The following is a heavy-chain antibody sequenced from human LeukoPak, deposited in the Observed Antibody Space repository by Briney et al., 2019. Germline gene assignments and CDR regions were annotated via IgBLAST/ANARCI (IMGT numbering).Heavy chain of an antibody. J-gene: IGHJ4*02. Sequence: GGSLRLSCAASGFTFSSYAMHWVRKAPGKGLEYVSAISSNGGSTYYANSVKGRFTISRDNSKNTLYHQMGSLRAEDMAVYYCARGLRLGELSLFDYWGQGTLVTVSS. D-gene: IGHD3-16*02. V-gene: IGHV3-64*01. CDR2: ISSNGGST. CDR3: ARGLRLGELSLFDY. CDR1: GFTFSSYA.